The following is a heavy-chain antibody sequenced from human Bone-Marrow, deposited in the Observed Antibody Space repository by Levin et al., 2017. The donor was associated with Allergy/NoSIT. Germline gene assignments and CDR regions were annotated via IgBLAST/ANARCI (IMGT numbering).Heavy chain of an antibody. CDR1: GFTFNSFA. Sequence: GGSLRLSCAASGFTFNSFAMHWVRRAPGKGLEWVALIWYDGNYQYYADSVRGRFTISRDNSKNTLYLELNSLTAEDTAVYYCGRGTGSGSFLVDFWGHGTLVTVSS. CDR3: GRGTGSGSFLVDF. D-gene: IGHD3-10*01. CDR2: IWYDGNYQ. V-gene: IGHV3-33*01. J-gene: IGHJ4*01.